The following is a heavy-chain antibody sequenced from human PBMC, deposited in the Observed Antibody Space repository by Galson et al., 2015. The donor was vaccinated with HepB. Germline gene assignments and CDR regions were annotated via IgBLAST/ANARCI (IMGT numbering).Heavy chain of an antibody. CDR2: ISYDGSNK. CDR3: AKSSSPYSSGWSDFDY. V-gene: IGHV3-30*18. Sequence: SLRLSCAASGFTFSSYGMHWVRQAPGKGLEWVAVISYDGSNKYYADSVKGRFTISRDNSKNTLYLQMNSLRAEDTAVYYCAKSSSPYSSGWSDFDYWGQGTLVTVSS. CDR1: GFTFSSYG. D-gene: IGHD6-19*01. J-gene: IGHJ4*02.